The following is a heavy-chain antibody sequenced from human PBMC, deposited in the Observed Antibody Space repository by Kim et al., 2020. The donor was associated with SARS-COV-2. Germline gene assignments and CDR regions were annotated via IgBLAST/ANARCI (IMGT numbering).Heavy chain of an antibody. J-gene: IGHJ5*02. CDR3: ARDLSSPAAGGWFDP. Sequence: SVKVSCKASGGTFSSYAISWVRQAPGQGLEWMGGIIPIFGTANYAQKFQGRVTITADESTSTAYMELSSLRSEDTAVYYCARDLSSPAAGGWFDPWGQGTLVTVSS. V-gene: IGHV1-69*13. CDR2: IIPIFGTA. D-gene: IGHD6-13*01. CDR1: GGTFSSYA.